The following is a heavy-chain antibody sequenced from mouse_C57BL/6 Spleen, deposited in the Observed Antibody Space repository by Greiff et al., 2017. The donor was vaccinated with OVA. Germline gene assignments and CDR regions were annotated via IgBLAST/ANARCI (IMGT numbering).Heavy chain of an antibody. J-gene: IGHJ2*01. V-gene: IGHV10-1*01. CDR1: GFSFNTYA. CDR3: VRSYDYDVRFDY. D-gene: IGHD2-4*01. CDR2: IRSKSNNYAT. Sequence: EVKLVESGGGLVQPKGSLKLSCAASGFSFNTYAMNWVRQAPGKGLEWVARIRSKSNNYATYYADSVKDRFTISRDDSESMLYLQMNNLKTEDTAMYYCVRSYDYDVRFDYWGQGTTLTVSS.